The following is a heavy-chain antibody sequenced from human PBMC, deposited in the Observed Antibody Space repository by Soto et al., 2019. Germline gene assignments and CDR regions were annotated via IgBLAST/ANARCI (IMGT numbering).Heavy chain of an antibody. CDR1: GYTFTSYD. D-gene: IGHD6-13*01. J-gene: IGHJ4*02. Sequence: QVQLVQSGAEVKKPGASVKVSCKASGYTFTSYDINWVRQATGQGLEWMGWMNPNSGNTVYARKCQGRVTMTRNTSISTAYMELSSLRSEDTAVYYCARGHSSSWYVCDYWGQGTLVTVSS. CDR2: MNPNSGNT. V-gene: IGHV1-8*01. CDR3: ARGHSSSWYVCDY.